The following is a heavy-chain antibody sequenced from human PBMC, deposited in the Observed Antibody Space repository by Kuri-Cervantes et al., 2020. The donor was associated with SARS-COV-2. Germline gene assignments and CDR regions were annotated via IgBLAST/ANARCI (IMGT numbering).Heavy chain of an antibody. CDR2: ISGSGGST. V-gene: IGHV3-23*01. Sequence: GGSLRLSCAASGFTFSSYAMSWVRQAPGKGLEWVSAISGSGGSTYYADSVKGRFTISRDNPKNTLYLQMNSLRAEDTAVYYCAKDYYYDSSGYPRVVVDYWGQGTLVTVSS. CDR1: GFTFSSYA. D-gene: IGHD3-22*01. CDR3: AKDYYYDSSGYPRVVVDY. J-gene: IGHJ4*02.